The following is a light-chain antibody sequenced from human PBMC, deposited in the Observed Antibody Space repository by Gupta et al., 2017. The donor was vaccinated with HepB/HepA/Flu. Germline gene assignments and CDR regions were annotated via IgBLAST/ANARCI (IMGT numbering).Light chain of an antibody. CDR1: SSDIGADND. CDR2: GYP. Sequence: QSVLTQPPSVSGAPGQRVTISCTGSSSDIGADNDVHWYQQLPGTAPKLLISGYPNRPSGVPDRFSASKSGTSASLAITELQATDEGYYYCQSSDSSLTVVFGGGTKLTVL. V-gene: IGLV1-40*01. J-gene: IGLJ3*02. CDR3: QSSDSSLTVV.